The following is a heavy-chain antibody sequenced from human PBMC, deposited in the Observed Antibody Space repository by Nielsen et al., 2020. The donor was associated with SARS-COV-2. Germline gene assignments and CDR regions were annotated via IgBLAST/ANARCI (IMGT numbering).Heavy chain of an antibody. CDR1: GFTFSSYA. CDR2: ITGSETGT. J-gene: IGHJ2*01. V-gene: IGHV3-23*01. D-gene: IGHD1-1*01. CDR3: AKDSPLTTDWYFDL. Sequence: GSLRLSCVASGFTFSSYAMGWVRQAPGKGLEWVSIITGSETGTYYADSVRGRFTISRDNSKNTLYLQMNSLRADDTAVYYCAKDSPLTTDWYFDLWGRGTLVTVSS.